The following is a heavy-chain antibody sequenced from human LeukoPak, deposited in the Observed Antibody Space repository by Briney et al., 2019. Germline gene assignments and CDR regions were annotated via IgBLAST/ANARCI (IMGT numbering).Heavy chain of an antibody. J-gene: IGHJ3*02. V-gene: IGHV1-18*01. CDR2: ISAYSGYT. D-gene: IGHD6-19*01. Sequence: ASVKVSCKASGYTFTSYGISWVRQAPGQGLEWMGWISAYSGYTNYAQKLQGRVTITTDTSTSTAYMELRSLRSDDTAVYYCARAGWYELPRYAFDIWGQGTMVTVSS. CDR3: ARAGWYELPRYAFDI. CDR1: GYTFTSYG.